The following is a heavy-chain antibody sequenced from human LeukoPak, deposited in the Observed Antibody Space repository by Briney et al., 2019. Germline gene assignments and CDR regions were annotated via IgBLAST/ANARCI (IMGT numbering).Heavy chain of an antibody. Sequence: GGSLRLSCAASGFTFSRYGMHWVRQAPGKGMEWVAVISYDGSNKYYADSVKGRFTISRDNSKNTLYLQMNSLRAEDTAVYYCAKDHSSGWETRLDYWGQGTLVTVSS. J-gene: IGHJ4*02. CDR3: AKDHSSGWETRLDY. V-gene: IGHV3-30*18. CDR1: GFTFSRYG. CDR2: ISYDGSNK. D-gene: IGHD6-19*01.